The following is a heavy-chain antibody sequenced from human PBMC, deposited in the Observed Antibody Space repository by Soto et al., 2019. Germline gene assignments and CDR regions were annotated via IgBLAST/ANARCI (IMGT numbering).Heavy chain of an antibody. CDR1: VFTFSSYA. J-gene: IGHJ4*02. D-gene: IGHD3-22*01. V-gene: IGHV3-23*01. CDR2: ISGSGSTI. CDR3: AKVFYYHDRSRYYYFQY. Sequence: VGSLRLSCASSVFTFSSYAVSWVRHSPGKWPEWISSISGSGSTIYYADSVKGRFTISRDNSKNTLYLQMSSLRAEDTAVYYCAKVFYYHDRSRYYYFQYWGQATLVNVS.